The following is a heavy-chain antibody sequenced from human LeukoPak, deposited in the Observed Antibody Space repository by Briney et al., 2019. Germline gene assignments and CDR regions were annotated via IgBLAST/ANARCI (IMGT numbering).Heavy chain of an antibody. CDR2: INHSGST. Sequence: SETLSLTCAVYGGSFSGYYWSWIRQPPGKGLEWIGEINHSGSTNYNPSLKSRVTISVDTSKNQFFLKLSSVTAADTAVYYCARALSHELLWFGELLSPYYYYGMDVWGQGTTVTVSS. CDR3: ARALSHELLWFGELLSPYYYYGMDV. J-gene: IGHJ6*02. V-gene: IGHV4-34*01. D-gene: IGHD3-10*01. CDR1: GGSFSGYY.